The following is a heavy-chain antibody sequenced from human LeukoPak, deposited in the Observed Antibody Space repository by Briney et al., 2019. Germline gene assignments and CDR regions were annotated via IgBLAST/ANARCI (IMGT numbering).Heavy chain of an antibody. Sequence: GGPLRLSCAPSGFTLSCYNMHWVREASGRGLEWVGRIRSKSNRDAPEYTAAAKDRFTISRDDSKNTAYLQLNRLKTEDTAVYYCSRHMDSDYGDKKLFDYWGLGTLVTVSS. CDR2: IRSKSNRDAP. D-gene: IGHD4-17*01. V-gene: IGHV3-73*01. CDR1: GFTLSCYN. CDR3: SRHMDSDYGDKKLFDY. J-gene: IGHJ4*02.